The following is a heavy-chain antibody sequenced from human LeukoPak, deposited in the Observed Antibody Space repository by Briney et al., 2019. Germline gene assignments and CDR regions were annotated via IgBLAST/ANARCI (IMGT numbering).Heavy chain of an antibody. V-gene: IGHV1-18*01. D-gene: IGHD2-15*01. CDR1: GYTFTSYG. CDR3: AREYCSGGSCYSGFVFPSLTGYYYMDV. J-gene: IGHJ6*03. CDR2: ISAYKGNT. Sequence: ASVKVSCKASGYTFTSYGISWVRQAPGQGLEWMGWISAYKGNTNYAQKLQGRVTMTTDTSTSTAYMELRSLRSDDTAVYYCAREYCSGGSCYSGFVFPSLTGYYYMDVWGKGTTVTVSS.